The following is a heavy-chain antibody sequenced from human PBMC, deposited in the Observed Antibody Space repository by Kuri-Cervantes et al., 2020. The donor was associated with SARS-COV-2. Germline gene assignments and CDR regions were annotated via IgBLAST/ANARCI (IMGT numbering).Heavy chain of an antibody. CDR2: MSHDGLNK. V-gene: IGHV3-30*09. CDR3: ARDALNFDYGDFAHAFDI. D-gene: IGHD4-17*01. CDR1: GFNFSVYA. J-gene: IGHJ3*02. Sequence: GGSLRLSCTASGFNFSVYAMHWVRQAPGKGLEWVAIMSHDGLNKYFADSVKGRFDISRDNSNSSLYLQLDSLRTEDTAVYFCARDALNFDYGDFAHAFDIWGQGTMVTVSS.